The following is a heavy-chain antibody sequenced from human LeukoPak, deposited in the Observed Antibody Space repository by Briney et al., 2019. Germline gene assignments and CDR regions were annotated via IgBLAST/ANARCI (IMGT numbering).Heavy chain of an antibody. Sequence: SETLSLTCAVYGGSFSGYYWSWIRQPPGKGLEWIGEINHSGSTNYNPSLKSRVTISVVTSKNRLYLRLSSVPAAETAVYYCARGRRGKFWRGYRRYYYYMDVWGKGATVTVSS. CDR3: ARGRRGKFWRGYRRYYYYMDV. CDR1: GGSFSGYY. CDR2: INHSGST. J-gene: IGHJ6*03. D-gene: IGHD3-3*01. V-gene: IGHV4-34*01.